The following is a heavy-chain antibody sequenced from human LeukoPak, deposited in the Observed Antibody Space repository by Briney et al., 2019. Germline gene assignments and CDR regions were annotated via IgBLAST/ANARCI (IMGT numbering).Heavy chain of an antibody. CDR2: IKSKTDGGTT. CDR3: STTYYYDSSEGY. CDR1: GFTFSNAW. J-gene: IGHJ4*02. Sequence: GGSLRLSCAASGFTFSNAWMNWVRQAPGKGLEWVGCIKSKTDGGTTDYAAPVKGRFTISRDDSKNTLYLQMNSLKTEDTAVYYCSTTYYYDSSEGYWGQGTLVTVSS. V-gene: IGHV3-15*07. D-gene: IGHD3-22*01.